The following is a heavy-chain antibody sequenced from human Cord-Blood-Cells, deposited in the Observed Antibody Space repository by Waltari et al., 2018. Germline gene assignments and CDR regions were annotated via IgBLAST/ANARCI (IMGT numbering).Heavy chain of an antibody. CDR2: IIPIFGTA. V-gene: IGHV1-69*01. J-gene: IGHJ4*02. Sequence: QVQLVQSGAEVKKPGSSVKVSCKASGGTFSRYAISWVRPAPGQGLEWMGGIIPIFGTANYAQKFQGRVTITADESTSTAYMELSSLRSEDTAVYYCARGDVGYCSSTSCYDYWGQGTLVTVSS. D-gene: IGHD2-2*01. CDR3: ARGDVGYCSSTSCYDY. CDR1: GGTFSRYA.